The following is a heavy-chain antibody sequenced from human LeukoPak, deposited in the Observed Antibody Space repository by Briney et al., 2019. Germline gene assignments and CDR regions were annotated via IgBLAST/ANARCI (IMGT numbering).Heavy chain of an antibody. CDR3: ARVRISTVGDY. CDR1: GFTFSSYS. V-gene: IGHV3-21*01. CDR2: ISSSSSYI. Sequence: PGGSLRLSCAASGFTFSSYSMNWVRQAPGKGLEWVSSISSSSSYIYYADSVKGRFTISRDNAKNSLCLQMNSLRAENTAVYYCARVRISTVGDYWGQGTLVTVSS. J-gene: IGHJ4*02. D-gene: IGHD4-23*01.